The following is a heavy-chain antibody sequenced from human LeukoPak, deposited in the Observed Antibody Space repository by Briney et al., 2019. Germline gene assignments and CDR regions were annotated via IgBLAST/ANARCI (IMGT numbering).Heavy chain of an antibody. V-gene: IGHV3-30*03. D-gene: IGHD4-17*01. CDR3: ARGPDYYGDYISWFPDAFHI. CDR1: GFTFRSYG. J-gene: IGHJ3*02. Sequence: PGGSLRLSCAASGFTFRSYGMHWVRQAPGKGLEWVAVISYDGSNKYYADSVKGRFTISRDNSKNTLYLQMNSLRAEDTAVYYCARGPDYYGDYISWFPDAFHIWGQGTLVSVSP. CDR2: ISYDGSNK.